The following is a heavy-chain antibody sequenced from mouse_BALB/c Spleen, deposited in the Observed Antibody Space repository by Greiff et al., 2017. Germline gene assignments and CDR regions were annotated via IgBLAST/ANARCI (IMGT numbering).Heavy chain of an antibody. J-gene: IGHJ2*01. V-gene: IGHV3-2*02. CDR2: ISYSGST. D-gene: IGHD1-1*01. CDR1: GYSITSDYA. CDR3: ARNYYGSSLDYFDY. Sequence: EVKLQESGPGLVKPSQSLSLTCTVTGYSITSDYAWNWIRQFPGNKLEWMGYISYSGSTSYNPSLKSRISITRDTSKNQFFLQLNSVTTEDTATYYCARNYYGSSLDYFDYWGQGTTLTVSS.